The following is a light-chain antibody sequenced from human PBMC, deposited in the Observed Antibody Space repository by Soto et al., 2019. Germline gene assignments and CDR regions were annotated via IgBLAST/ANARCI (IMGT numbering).Light chain of an antibody. CDR3: SVWEDSLNGVV. Sequence: QSVLTQPPSASGTPGQRVTISCSGSSSNIGINTVNWYQQFPGTAPKVLIYLNDQRPSGVPDRFSGSKSGTSASLAISGLQSEDEADYYCSVWEDSLNGVVFGGGTKLTVL. V-gene: IGLV1-44*01. CDR2: LND. CDR1: SSNIGINT. J-gene: IGLJ3*02.